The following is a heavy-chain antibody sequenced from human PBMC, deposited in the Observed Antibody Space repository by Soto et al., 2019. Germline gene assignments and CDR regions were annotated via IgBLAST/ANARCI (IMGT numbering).Heavy chain of an antibody. CDR2: IIPIFGTA. CDR1: GGTFSSYA. CDR3: ARDVEWFGANQFDY. J-gene: IGHJ4*02. V-gene: IGHV1-69*12. D-gene: IGHD3-10*01. Sequence: QVQLVQSGAEVKKPGSSVKVSCKASGGTFSSYAISWVRQAPGQGLEWMGGIIPIFGTANYAQKFQGRVTITADESTSTDYMELSSLSAEDTAGYYGARDVEWFGANQFDYWGQGTLVTVSS.